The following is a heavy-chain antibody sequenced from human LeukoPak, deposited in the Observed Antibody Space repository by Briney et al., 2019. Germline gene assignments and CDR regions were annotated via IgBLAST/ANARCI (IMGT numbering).Heavy chain of an antibody. CDR1: GDSISTGGYY. V-gene: IGHV4-31*03. J-gene: IGHJ6*02. CDR2: IYYSGRT. D-gene: IGHD2-2*01. CDR3: ARVIVVVPIGVYHYYAMDV. Sequence: PSQTLSLTCTVSGDSISTGGYYWAWIRQHRERGLEWIGYIYYSGRTHYNPSLQSRVTISVDTSKNQFSLNLNSVTAADTAVYYCARVIVVVPIGVYHYYAMDVWGQGTTVTVSS.